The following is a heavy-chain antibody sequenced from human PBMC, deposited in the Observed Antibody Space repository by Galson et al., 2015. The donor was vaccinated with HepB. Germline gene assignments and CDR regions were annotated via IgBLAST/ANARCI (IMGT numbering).Heavy chain of an antibody. CDR1: EFTFSSYW. D-gene: IGHD3-10*01. Sequence: SLRLSCAAPEFTFSSYWMNWVRQAPGKGLEWVANINPDGSAKYYVASLKGRFTISRDNAKNSLYLQTDSLRAEDTAVYYCARRISLVRGIITKPDYYYGMDVWGQGTTVTVAS. CDR3: ARRISLVRGIITKPDYYYGMDV. J-gene: IGHJ6*02. V-gene: IGHV3-7*03. CDR2: INPDGSAK.